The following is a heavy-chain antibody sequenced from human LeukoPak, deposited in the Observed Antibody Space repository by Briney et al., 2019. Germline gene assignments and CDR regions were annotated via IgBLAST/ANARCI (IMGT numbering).Heavy chain of an antibody. V-gene: IGHV1-18*01. CDR2: ISAYDGNT. CDR1: GYTFTSYG. Sequence: ASVKVSCKASGYTFTSYGISWVRQAAGQGLEWMGWISAYDGNTNYAQKLQGRVTMTTDTSTSTAYMELRSLRSDDTAVYYCARDEGYYESSGYDYWGQGTLVTVSS. CDR3: ARDEGYYESSGYDY. D-gene: IGHD3-22*01. J-gene: IGHJ4*02.